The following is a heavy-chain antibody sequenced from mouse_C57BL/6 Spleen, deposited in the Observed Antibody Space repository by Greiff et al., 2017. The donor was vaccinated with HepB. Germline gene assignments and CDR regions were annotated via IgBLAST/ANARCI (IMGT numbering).Heavy chain of an antibody. CDR1: GFTFSDYG. V-gene: IGHV5-17*01. J-gene: IGHJ2*01. D-gene: IGHD4-1*01. Sequence: EVKLMESGGGLVKPGGSLKLSCAASGFTFSDYGMHWVRQAPEKGLEWVAYISSGSSTIYYADTVKGRFTISRDNATNTLFLQMTSLRSEDTAMYYCAILGLYFDYWGQGTTLTVSS. CDR3: AILGLYFDY. CDR2: ISSGSSTI.